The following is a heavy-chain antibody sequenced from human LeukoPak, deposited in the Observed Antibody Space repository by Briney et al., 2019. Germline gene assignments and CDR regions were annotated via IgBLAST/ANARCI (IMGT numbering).Heavy chain of an antibody. CDR2: IYSGGST. J-gene: IGHJ4*02. D-gene: IGHD6-19*01. Sequence: PGGSLRLSCAASGFXVSSNYMSWVRQAPGKGLEWVSVIYSGGSTYYADSVKGRFTISRDNSKNTLYLQMNSLRAEDTAVYYCAKDARRTNGWYFFDYWGQGTLVTVSS. CDR1: GFXVSSNY. V-gene: IGHV3-66*01. CDR3: AKDARRTNGWYFFDY.